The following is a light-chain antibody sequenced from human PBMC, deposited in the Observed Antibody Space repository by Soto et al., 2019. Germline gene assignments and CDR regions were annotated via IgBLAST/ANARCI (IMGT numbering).Light chain of an antibody. J-gene: IGLJ1*01. CDR2: DVT. CDR1: SSDVGGYNF. Sequence: QSALTQPASVSGSPGQSITISCTGTSSDVGGYNFVSWYQHHPGKAPKLIIYDVTNRPSGISNRFSGSKSGNTASLTISWLQAEGEADYYCTSYRSSITYVFGTGTKVTVL. V-gene: IGLV2-14*03. CDR3: TSYRSSITYV.